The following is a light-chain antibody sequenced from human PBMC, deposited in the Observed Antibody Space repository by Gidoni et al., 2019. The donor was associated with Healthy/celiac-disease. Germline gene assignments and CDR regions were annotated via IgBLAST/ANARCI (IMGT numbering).Light chain of an antibody. CDR2: AAS. V-gene: IGKV1-9*01. CDR1: QGISSY. Sequence: DIQLTQTPSVLSASVGDRVTITCRASQGISSYLAWYQQKPGKAPKLLIYAASTLQSGVPSRFSGSGSGTEFTLTISSLQTEDFATYYCQQLNSYPLTFGPGTKVDIK. J-gene: IGKJ3*01. CDR3: QQLNSYPLT.